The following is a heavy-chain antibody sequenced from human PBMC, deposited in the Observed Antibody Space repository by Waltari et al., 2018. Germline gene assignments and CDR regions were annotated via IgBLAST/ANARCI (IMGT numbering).Heavy chain of an antibody. D-gene: IGHD3-3*01. J-gene: IGHJ2*01. Sequence: QVQLVQSGAEVKKPGSSVKVSCKASGGTFSSYAISWVRQAPGQGLEWMGRIIPIFGTANDAQKCQGRVTITTDESTSTAYMELSSLRSEETAVYYCATAIFGVVMNRNWYFDLWGRGTLVTVSS. CDR2: IIPIFGTA. CDR1: GGTFSSYA. V-gene: IGHV1-69*05. CDR3: ATAIFGVVMNRNWYFDL.